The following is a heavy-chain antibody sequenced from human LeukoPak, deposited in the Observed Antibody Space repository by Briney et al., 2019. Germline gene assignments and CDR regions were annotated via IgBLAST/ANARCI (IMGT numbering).Heavy chain of an antibody. V-gene: IGHV3-48*03. CDR1: GFTFSSYE. CDR2: ISSSGSTI. J-gene: IGHJ4*02. D-gene: IGHD3-10*01. Sequence: GGSLRLSRAASGFTFSSYEMNWVRQAPGKGLEWVSYISSSGSTIYYADSVKGRFTISRDNAKNSLYLQMNSLRAEDTAVYYCARYYGVDIDYWGQGTLVTVSS. CDR3: ARYYGVDIDY.